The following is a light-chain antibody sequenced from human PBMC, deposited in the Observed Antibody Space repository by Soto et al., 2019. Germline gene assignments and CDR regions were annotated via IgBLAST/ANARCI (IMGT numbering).Light chain of an antibody. J-gene: IGLJ2*01. CDR2: VNS. CDR3: QSYDSSLSGYVV. V-gene: IGLV1-40*01. CDR1: SSNIGAGYD. Sequence: QSVLTQPPSVSGAPGQRVTISCTGSSSNIGAGYDVHWYQQLPGTAPKLLIYVNSNRPSGVPDRFSGYKSGTSASLAITGLPAEDAADYYCQSYDSSLSGYVVFGGGTKVTVL.